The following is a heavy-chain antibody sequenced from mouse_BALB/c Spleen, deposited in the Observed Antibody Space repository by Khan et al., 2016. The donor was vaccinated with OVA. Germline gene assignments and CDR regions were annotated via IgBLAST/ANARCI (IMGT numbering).Heavy chain of an antibody. J-gene: IGHJ3*01. D-gene: IGHD2-3*01. Sequence: QVQLKQSGAELARPGASVKLSCKASGYTFTSYWMQWVKQRPGQGLEWIGAIYPGDGDTRYTQKFKGKATLTADKSSSTAYMQLSSLASEDSAVYYCARSYDGYYGGFAYWGQGTLVTVSA. CDR2: IYPGDGDT. V-gene: IGHV1-87*01. CDR1: GYTFTSYW. CDR3: ARSYDGYYGGFAY.